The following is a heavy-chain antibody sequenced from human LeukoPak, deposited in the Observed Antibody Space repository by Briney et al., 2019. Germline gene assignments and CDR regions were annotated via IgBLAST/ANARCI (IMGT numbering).Heavy chain of an antibody. Sequence: ASVKVSCKAPGHIFTRYYMHWVRQAPGQGLEWMGTINPSAGSTGYAQKFQGRITMTRDASTTTVYMELSSLRSEDTAVFYCARGGYIYGYDYWGQGTLVTVSS. J-gene: IGHJ4*02. CDR3: ARGGYIYGYDY. CDR2: INPSAGST. V-gene: IGHV1-46*01. CDR1: GHIFTRYY. D-gene: IGHD5-18*01.